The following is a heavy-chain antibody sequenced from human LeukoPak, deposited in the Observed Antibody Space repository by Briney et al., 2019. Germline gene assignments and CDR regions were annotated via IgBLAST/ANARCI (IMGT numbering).Heavy chain of an antibody. D-gene: IGHD3-22*01. CDR1: GYTFTDYF. Sequence: EASVKVSCKTSGYTFTDYFVHWVRQAPGQGLEWMGWINPNSGGTEYAQKFLGRVTMTRDTSISTAYMELSRLRSDDTAVYFCAREYYYDSSGYSVDYYYYGMDVWGQGTTVTVSS. CDR2: INPNSGGT. J-gene: IGHJ6*02. CDR3: AREYYYDSSGYSVDYYYYGMDV. V-gene: IGHV1-2*02.